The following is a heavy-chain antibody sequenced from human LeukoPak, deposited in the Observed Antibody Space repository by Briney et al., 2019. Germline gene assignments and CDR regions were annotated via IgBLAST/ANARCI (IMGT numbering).Heavy chain of an antibody. CDR1: GGSISSYY. D-gene: IGHD3-22*01. Sequence: PSETLSLTCTVSGGSISSYYWSWIRQPPGKGLEWIGYIYYSGSTNYNPSLKSRVTISVDTSKNQFSLKLSSVTAADTAVYYCARDYYDSSGYDKNWFDPWGQGTLVTVSS. V-gene: IGHV4-59*01. CDR2: IYYSGST. CDR3: ARDYYDSSGYDKNWFDP. J-gene: IGHJ5*02.